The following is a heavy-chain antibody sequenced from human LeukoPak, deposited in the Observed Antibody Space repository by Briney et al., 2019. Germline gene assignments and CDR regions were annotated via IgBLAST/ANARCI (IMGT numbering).Heavy chain of an antibody. D-gene: IGHD3-10*01. CDR1: GYTFTSYY. CDR2: INPSGGST. J-gene: IGHJ5*02. Sequence: ASVKVSCKASGYTFTSYYMHWVRQAPGQGLEWMGIINPSGGSTSYAQKFQGRVTMTRDMSTSTVYMELSSLRSEDTAVYYCARGWSTYYYGSGSSNWFDPWGQGTLVTVSS. V-gene: IGHV1-46*01. CDR3: ARGWSTYYYGSGSSNWFDP.